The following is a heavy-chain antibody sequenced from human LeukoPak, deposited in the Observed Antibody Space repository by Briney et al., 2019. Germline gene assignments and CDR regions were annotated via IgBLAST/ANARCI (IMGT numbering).Heavy chain of an antibody. CDR2: INSDGTST. CDR1: GFTFSSYA. CDR3: ARWGRGMDV. V-gene: IGHV3-74*01. J-gene: IGHJ6*02. Sequence: GGSLRLSCAASGFTFSSYAMSWVRQAPGKGLVWVSRINSDGTSTXYXDSVKGRFTISRDNAKNTLYLQMNSLRAEDTAVYYCARWGRGMDVWGQGTTVTVSS. D-gene: IGHD1-26*01.